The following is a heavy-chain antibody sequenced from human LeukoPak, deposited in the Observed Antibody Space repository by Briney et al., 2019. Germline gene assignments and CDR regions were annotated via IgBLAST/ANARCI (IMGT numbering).Heavy chain of an antibody. CDR3: AKDSNYDYVWGSYRFRY. CDR1: GFTFSSYA. Sequence: GGSLRLSCAASGFTFSSYAMSWVRQAPGKGLEWVSAISGSGGSTYYADSVKGRFTISRDNSKNTLYLQMNSLRAEDTAVYYCAKDSNYDYVWGSYRFRYWGQGTLVTVSS. D-gene: IGHD3-16*02. CDR2: ISGSGGST. J-gene: IGHJ4*02. V-gene: IGHV3-23*01.